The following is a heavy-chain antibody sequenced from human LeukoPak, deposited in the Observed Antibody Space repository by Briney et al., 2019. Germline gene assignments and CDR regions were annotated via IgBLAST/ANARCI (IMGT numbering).Heavy chain of an antibody. V-gene: IGHV3-30*02. CDR2: IRYDGSNK. J-gene: IGHJ3*02. D-gene: IGHD1-26*01. CDR1: GFTFSSYG. Sequence: GGSLRLSCAASGFTFSSYGMHWVRQAPGKGLEWVAFIRYDGSNKYYADSVKGRFTISRDNSKNTLYLQMNSLRAEDTAVYYCARELREHGTFDIWGQGTMVTVSS. CDR3: ARELREHGTFDI.